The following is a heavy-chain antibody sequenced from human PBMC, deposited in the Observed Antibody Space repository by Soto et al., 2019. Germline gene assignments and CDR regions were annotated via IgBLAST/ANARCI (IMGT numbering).Heavy chain of an antibody. CDR2: IFHSGSS. V-gene: IGHV4-59*02. D-gene: IGHD6-19*01. CDR1: GGSVTGFY. Sequence: SETLYLTCTVSGGSVTGFYWSWIRQPPGKGLEWIGYIFHSGSSNYHPSLKSRVTISVDTSKRQISLRLTSVTAADTAVYYCARASGLGVAHIDYWGQGTLVNVSS. J-gene: IGHJ4*02. CDR3: ARASGLGVAHIDY.